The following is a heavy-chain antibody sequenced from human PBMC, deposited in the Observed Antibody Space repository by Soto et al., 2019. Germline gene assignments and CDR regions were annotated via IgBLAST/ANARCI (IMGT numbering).Heavy chain of an antibody. V-gene: IGHV3-23*01. CDR3: AKLAPTSNTWY. CDR2: IDATGAST. D-gene: IGHD6-13*01. CDR1: GFTFSQYA. Sequence: EVQLLESGGGLVQPGGSLRLSCAPSGFTFSQYAMIWVRQTPGKGLEWVSAIDATGASTYYPDSVKGRFTASRDNPTNRLYLQMSSRRAEDTAVYYCAKLAPTSNTWYWGQGTVVTVSS. J-gene: IGHJ4*02.